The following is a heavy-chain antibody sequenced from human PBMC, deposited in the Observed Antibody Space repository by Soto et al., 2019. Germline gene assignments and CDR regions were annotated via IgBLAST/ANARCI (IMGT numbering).Heavy chain of an antibody. D-gene: IGHD2-2*01. CDR1: GFTFSDYY. Sequence: QVQLVESGGGLVKPGGFLRLSCAASGFTFSDYYMSWIRQAPGKGLEWVSYISSSGSTIYYADSVKGRFTISRDNAKNSLYLQMNSLRAEDTAVYYCARDRDVVVPAAMPASLDYWGQGTLVTVSS. CDR2: ISSSGSTI. J-gene: IGHJ4*02. V-gene: IGHV3-11*01. CDR3: ARDRDVVVPAAMPASLDY.